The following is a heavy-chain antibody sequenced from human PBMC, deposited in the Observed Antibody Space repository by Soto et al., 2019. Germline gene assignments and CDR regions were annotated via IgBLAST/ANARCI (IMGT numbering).Heavy chain of an antibody. CDR2: IWYDGSNK. J-gene: IGHJ4*02. CDR1: GFTFDDYA. CDR3: ARDQGRGYSYGFDY. Sequence: GGSLRLSCAASGFTFDDYAMHWVRQAPGKGLEWVAVIWYDGSNKDYADSVKGRFTISRDNSKNTLYLQMNSLRAEDTAVYYCARDQGRGYSYGFDYWGQGTLVTVSS. D-gene: IGHD5-18*01. V-gene: IGHV3-33*08.